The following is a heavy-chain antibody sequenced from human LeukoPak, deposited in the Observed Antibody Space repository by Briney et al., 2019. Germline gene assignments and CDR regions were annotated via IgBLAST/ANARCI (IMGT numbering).Heavy chain of an antibody. CDR3: AKDGSSSSTYYFYFDY. CDR2: ISGGGGST. D-gene: IGHD3-22*01. V-gene: IGHV3-23*01. Sequence: GGSLRLSCAASGFTFTSYSMNWVRQAPGKGLEWVSTISGGGGSTYYADSVKGRFTISRDNSKNTLYLQVNSLRAEDTAVYYCAKDGSSSSTYYFYFDYWGQGTLVTVSS. CDR1: GFTFTSYS. J-gene: IGHJ4*02.